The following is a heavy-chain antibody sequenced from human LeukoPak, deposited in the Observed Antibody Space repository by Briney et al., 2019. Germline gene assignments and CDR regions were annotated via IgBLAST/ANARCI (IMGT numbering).Heavy chain of an antibody. Sequence: PSETLSLTCTVSGGSISSYYWSWIRQPPGKGLEWIGYIYTSGSTNYNPSLKSRVTISVDTSKNQFSLKLSSVTAADTAVYYCARVGRPTTVTTLGYYYYMDVWGKGTTVTVSS. J-gene: IGHJ6*03. D-gene: IGHD4-17*01. CDR3: ARVGRPTTVTTLGYYYYMDV. CDR2: IYTSGST. CDR1: GGSISSYY. V-gene: IGHV4-4*09.